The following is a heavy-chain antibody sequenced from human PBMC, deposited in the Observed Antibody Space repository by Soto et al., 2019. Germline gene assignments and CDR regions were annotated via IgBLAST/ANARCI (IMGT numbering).Heavy chain of an antibody. CDR3: AKGRGTSCSVVWFEY. CDR1: GFSISNYG. V-gene: IGHV3-23*01. Sequence: EVQLLQSGGDSVPPGGSLRLSCAASGFSISNYGMSWVRQAPGKGLECVSSSGSGGSLYYADSVKGRFTISIDNSKNTLFLQMNSLRAEDTAVYYCAKGRGTSCSVVWFEYWGQGALVTVSS. J-gene: IGHJ4*02. CDR2: SGSGGSL. D-gene: IGHD2-2*01.